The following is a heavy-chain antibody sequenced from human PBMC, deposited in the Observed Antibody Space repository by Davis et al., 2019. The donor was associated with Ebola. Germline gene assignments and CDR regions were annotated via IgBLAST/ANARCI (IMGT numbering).Heavy chain of an antibody. V-gene: IGHV4-34*01. D-gene: IGHD1-1*01. CDR3: ARGSIGTYYYYYIDV. CDR1: GGPFSGYY. Sequence: PSETLSLTSAVYGGPFSGYYWSWIRQPPGKGLEWIGEINHSGSTNYNASLKSRVNISVNKYKNQFSLKLSSVTAADTAVYYCARGSIGTYYYYYIDVWGKGTTVTVSS. J-gene: IGHJ6*03. CDR2: INHSGST.